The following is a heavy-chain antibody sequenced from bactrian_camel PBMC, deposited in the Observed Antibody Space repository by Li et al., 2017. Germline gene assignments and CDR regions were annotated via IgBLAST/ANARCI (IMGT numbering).Heavy chain of an antibody. J-gene: IGHJ6*01. Sequence: HVQLVESGGGLVQPGGSLRLSRAASGFTFSSYWMSWVRQAPGKGLEWVSSISNDDGTTYYHDSAKGRFTISRDSAKNIVYLQMDSLRPEDSAMYYCAASLSSCRDVYPLARCFTTWGQGTQVTVS. D-gene: IGHD2*01. CDR2: ISNDDGTT. CDR3: AASLSSCRDVYPLARCFTT. CDR1: GFTFSSYW. V-gene: IGHV3S1*01.